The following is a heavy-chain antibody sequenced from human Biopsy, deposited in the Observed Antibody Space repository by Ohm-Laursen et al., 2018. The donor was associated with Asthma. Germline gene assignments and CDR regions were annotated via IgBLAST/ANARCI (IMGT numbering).Heavy chain of an antibody. J-gene: IGHJ4*01. Sequence: SLRLSCAASGFSFADCAMHWVRQAPGKGLEWVSSISWNSGNIDYAVSVKGRFTISRDNAKNSLYLQMQSLRPEDTAFYYCAKSADYYDSTDYLDFWGRGALVTVSS. V-gene: IGHV3-9*01. CDR3: AKSADYYDSTDYLDF. CDR2: ISWNSGNI. CDR1: GFSFADCA. D-gene: IGHD3-22*01.